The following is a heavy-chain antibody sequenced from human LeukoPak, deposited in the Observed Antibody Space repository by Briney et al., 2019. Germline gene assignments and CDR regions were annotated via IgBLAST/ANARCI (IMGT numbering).Heavy chain of an antibody. CDR3: ARMFSDFWNNWFDP. CDR2: IYTSGST. D-gene: IGHD3-3*01. CDR1: GGSISSYY. V-gene: IGHV4-4*07. J-gene: IGHJ5*02. Sequence: SETLSLTCTVSGGSISSYYWSWIRRPAGKGLEWIGRIYTSGSTNYNPSLKSRVTMSVDTSKNQFSLKLSSVTAADTAVYYCARMFSDFWNNWFDPWGQGTLVTVSS.